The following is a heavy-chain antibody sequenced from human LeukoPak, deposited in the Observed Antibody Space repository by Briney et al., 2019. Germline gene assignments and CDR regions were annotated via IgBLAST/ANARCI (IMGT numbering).Heavy chain of an antibody. CDR2: ISSNGGST. V-gene: IGHV3-64D*06. CDR1: GFTFSSYA. D-gene: IGHD7-27*01. Sequence: GGSLRLSCSASGFTFSSYAMHWVRQAPGKGLEYVSAISSNGGSTYYADSVKGRFTISRDNSKNTLYLQMSSLRAEHTTVYYCVKDLTGGFDYWGQETLVTVSS. J-gene: IGHJ4*02. CDR3: VKDLTGGFDY.